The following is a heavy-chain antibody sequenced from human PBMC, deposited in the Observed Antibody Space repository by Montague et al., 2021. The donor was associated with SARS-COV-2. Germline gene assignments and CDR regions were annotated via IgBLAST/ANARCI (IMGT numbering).Heavy chain of an antibody. CDR3: ARAHNLCSIADCVNYFDL. J-gene: IGHJ4*02. Sequence: SETLSLTCAVSGGSIRSYYWSWIRQPPGKGLEWIGYVHYTGSTKYNPSLKTRVTLSLDTPKNHFSLRLNSVTAADTAVYYCARAHNLCSIADCVNYFDLWGQGALVTVSS. CDR1: GGSIRSYY. V-gene: IGHV4-59*01. D-gene: IGHD1-14*01. CDR2: VHYTGST.